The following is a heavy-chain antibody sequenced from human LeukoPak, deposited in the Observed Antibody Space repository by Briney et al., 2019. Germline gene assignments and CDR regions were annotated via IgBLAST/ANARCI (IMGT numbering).Heavy chain of an antibody. J-gene: IGHJ4*02. D-gene: IGHD6-19*01. CDR2: IYTSGST. V-gene: IGHV4-4*07. CDR1: GGSISSYY. Sequence: SETLSLTCTVSGGSISSYYWSWIRQPAGKGLEWIGRIYTSGSTNYNPSLKSRVTMSVDTSKNQFSLKLSSVTAADTAVYYCATWAGTKYASGWYPPLDYWGLGILVIVSS. CDR3: ATWAGTKYASGWYPPLDY.